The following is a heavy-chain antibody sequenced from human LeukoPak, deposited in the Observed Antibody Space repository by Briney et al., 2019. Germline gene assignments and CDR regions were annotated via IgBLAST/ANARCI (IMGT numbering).Heavy chain of an antibody. Sequence: GGSLRLSCTTSKFNFNSYGLTWVRQAPGKGPEWVSSISASGGGTQYAASVQGRFTISRDNSKNTLYLQMNSLRAEDTAVYYCAKDPNGDYIGTFDIWGQGTMVTVSS. CDR3: AKDPNGDYIGTFDI. CDR1: KFNFNSYG. D-gene: IGHD4-17*01. V-gene: IGHV3-23*01. CDR2: ISASGGGT. J-gene: IGHJ3*02.